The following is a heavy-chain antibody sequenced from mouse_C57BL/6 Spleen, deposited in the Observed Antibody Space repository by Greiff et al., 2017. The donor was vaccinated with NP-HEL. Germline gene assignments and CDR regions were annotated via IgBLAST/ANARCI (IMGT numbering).Heavy chain of an antibody. CDR3: ARPNYGSSNVDY. J-gene: IGHJ2*01. CDR1: GFTFSDYG. CDR2: ISRGSSTI. Sequence: VQLKESGGGLVKPGGSLKLSCAASGFTFSDYGMHWVRQAPEKGLEWVAYISRGSSTIYYADPVKGRFTISRDKAKNTLFLQMTSLRSEGTAMYYCARPNYGSSNVDYWGQGTTLTVSS. V-gene: IGHV5-17*01. D-gene: IGHD1-1*01.